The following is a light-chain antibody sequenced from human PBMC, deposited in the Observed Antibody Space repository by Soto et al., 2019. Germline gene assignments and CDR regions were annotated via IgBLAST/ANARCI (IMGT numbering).Light chain of an antibody. CDR1: SSDVGSYNL. Sequence: QSALPQPSSGSGSPGQSITISCPGTSSDVGSYNLVSWYQQHPGKAPKLMIYEVSKRPSGVSNRFSGSKSGNTASLTISGLQAEDEADYYCCSYAGSSTFYVFGTGTKVTVL. V-gene: IGLV2-23*02. CDR3: CSYAGSSTFYV. J-gene: IGLJ1*01. CDR2: EVS.